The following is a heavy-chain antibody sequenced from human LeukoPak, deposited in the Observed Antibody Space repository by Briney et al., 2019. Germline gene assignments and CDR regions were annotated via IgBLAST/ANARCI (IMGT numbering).Heavy chain of an antibody. D-gene: IGHD5-18*01. CDR2: INHSGDT. J-gene: IGHJ4*02. CDR1: GGSFSGYY. Sequence: PSETLSLTCAVYGGSFSGYYWSWIRQPPGKGLEWIGEINHSGDTNYNPSLKSRVTISVDTSKNQFSLNLTSVTAADTAVYYCARGGAFSYGRFDDWGQGTLVTVSS. CDR3: ARGGAFSYGRFDD. V-gene: IGHV4-34*01.